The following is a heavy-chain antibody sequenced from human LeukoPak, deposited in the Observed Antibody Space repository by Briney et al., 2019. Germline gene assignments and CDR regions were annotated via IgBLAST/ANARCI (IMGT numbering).Heavy chain of an antibody. Sequence: GGSLRLSCAASGFTFSSYEMNWVRQAPGKGLEWVSYISSSGSTIYYADSVKGRFTISRDNAKNSLYLQMNSLRAEDTAVYYCARVRSYYYYMDVWGKGTTVTVSS. V-gene: IGHV3-48*03. CDR1: GFTFSSYE. CDR3: ARVRSYYYYMDV. J-gene: IGHJ6*03. CDR2: ISSSGSTI.